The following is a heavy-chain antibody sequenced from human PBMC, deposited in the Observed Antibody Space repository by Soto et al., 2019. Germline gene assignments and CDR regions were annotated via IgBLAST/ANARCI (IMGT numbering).Heavy chain of an antibody. CDR1: GGSISNSNYY. J-gene: IGHJ4*02. CDR2: IYYRGST. D-gene: IGHD3-9*01. CDR3: ARLLHLRYFDWLLYFDS. Sequence: SETLSLTCISGGSISNSNYYWGWIRQPPGKGLEWIGSIYYRGSTYYSPSLKSRVTISVDTSKNQFSLRLSAVTAADTAVYYCARLLHLRYFDWLLYFDSWGQGTLVTVSS. V-gene: IGHV4-39*01.